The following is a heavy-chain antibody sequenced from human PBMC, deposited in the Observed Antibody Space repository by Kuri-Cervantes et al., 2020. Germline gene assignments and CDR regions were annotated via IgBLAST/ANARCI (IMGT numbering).Heavy chain of an antibody. V-gene: IGHV1-69*10. CDR2: IIATLGTT. J-gene: IGHJ4*02. Sequence: SVKVSCKASGGTFSSYAISWVRQAPGQGLEWMGGIIATLGTTIYPQKFQGRVTITADKSTSTVYMELTSLRSEDTAMYYCASPIKYFDAWNSLPPFDYWGQGTLVTVSS. CDR3: ASPIKYFDAWNSLPPFDY. CDR1: GGTFSSYA. D-gene: IGHD3-3*01.